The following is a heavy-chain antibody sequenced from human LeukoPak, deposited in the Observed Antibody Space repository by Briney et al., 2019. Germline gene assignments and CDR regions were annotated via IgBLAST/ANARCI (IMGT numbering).Heavy chain of an antibody. CDR3: ARAADY. CDR2: INPNSGNT. Sequence: GGSVTVSFMASGYTFTKYDINWVRQAAGQGLEWMGWINPNSGNTGYAQKFQGRVTMTRNTSISTAYMELSSLRSEDTAVYYCARAADYWGPGTLVTVSS. CDR1: GYTFTKYD. J-gene: IGHJ4*02. V-gene: IGHV1-8*01.